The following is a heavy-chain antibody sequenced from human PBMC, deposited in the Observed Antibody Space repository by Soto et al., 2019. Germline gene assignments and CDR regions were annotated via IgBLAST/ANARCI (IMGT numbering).Heavy chain of an antibody. CDR3: VRDEHRYYDSSGYPTWYFDL. CDR1: GFSVSGNY. V-gene: IGHV3-53*01. Sequence: EVKLVESGGGLIQPGGSLRLSCAASGFSVSGNYMSWVRQAPGKGLEWVPVIYSGVTTYYADSVKGRFTIYRDNSTNTLYLQMQSLRVETTAEYYCVRDEHRYYDSSGYPTWYFDLWGRGTLVTVSS. CDR2: IYSGVTT. D-gene: IGHD3-22*01. J-gene: IGHJ2*01.